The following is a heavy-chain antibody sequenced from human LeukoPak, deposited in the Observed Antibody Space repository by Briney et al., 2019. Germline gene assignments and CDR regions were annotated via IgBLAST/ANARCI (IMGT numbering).Heavy chain of an antibody. Sequence: GGSLRLSCVASGFTFSPYWMHCVRQAPGKGLVWVSHINGDGTSTNYADSVEGRFTISRDNAKNTVYLEMNSLRADDTAVYYCARDRSYAMEVWGQGTTVAVSS. CDR1: GFTFSPYW. J-gene: IGHJ6*02. CDR3: ARDRSYAMEV. V-gene: IGHV3-74*01. CDR2: INGDGTST.